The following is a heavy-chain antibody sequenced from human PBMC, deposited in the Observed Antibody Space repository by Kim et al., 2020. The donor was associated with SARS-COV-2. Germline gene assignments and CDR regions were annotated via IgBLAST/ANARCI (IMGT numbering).Heavy chain of an antibody. Sequence: SVKVSCKASGFTFTSSAVQWVRQARGQRLEWIGWIVVGSGNTNYAQKFQERVTITRDMSTSTAYMELSSLRSEDTAVYYCAADTIAVAGHDAFDIWGQGTMVTVSS. CDR2: IVVGSGNT. CDR3: AADTIAVAGHDAFDI. D-gene: IGHD6-19*01. J-gene: IGHJ3*02. CDR1: GFTFTSSA. V-gene: IGHV1-58*01.